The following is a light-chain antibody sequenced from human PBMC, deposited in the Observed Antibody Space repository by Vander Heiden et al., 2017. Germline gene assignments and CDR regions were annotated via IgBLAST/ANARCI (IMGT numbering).Light chain of an antibody. Sequence: SSELTQHPAVSVALGQTVMITCQGGSLRSYYASRYQQKPGQAPVRVIYGKNNRPSGIPDRFSGYSSGNKASLTITGAQAEDEADYYCNSRDSSGNHLVFGGGTKLTVL. CDR2: GKN. CDR1: SLRSYY. J-gene: IGLJ3*02. CDR3: NSRDSSGNHLV. V-gene: IGLV3-19*01.